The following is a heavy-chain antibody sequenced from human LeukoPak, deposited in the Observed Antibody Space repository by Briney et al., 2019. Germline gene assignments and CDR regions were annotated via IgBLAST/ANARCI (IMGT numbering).Heavy chain of an antibody. J-gene: IGHJ1*01. CDR3: AKEVSAWMRYFQH. V-gene: IGHV1-8*01. CDR1: GYTFTSYD. D-gene: IGHD5/OR15-5a*01. Sequence: ASVKVSCKASGYTFTSYDINWVRQATGQGLEWMGWMNPNSGNTGYAQKFQGRVTMTRNTSISTAYMELSSLRAEDTAVYYCAKEVSAWMRYFQHWGQGTLVTVSS. CDR2: MNPNSGNT.